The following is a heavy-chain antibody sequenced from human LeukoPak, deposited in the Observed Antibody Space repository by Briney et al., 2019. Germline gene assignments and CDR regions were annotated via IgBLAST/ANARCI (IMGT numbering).Heavy chain of an antibody. J-gene: IGHJ5*02. Sequence: PSETLSLTCTVSGGSISSYYWSWIRQPAGKGLEWIGRIYTSGSTNYNPSLKSRVTMSVDTSKNQFSLKLSSVTAADTAVYYCARDSQPPLVGWFDPWGQGTLVTVSS. CDR3: ARDSQPPLVGWFDP. CDR2: IYTSGST. V-gene: IGHV4-4*07. D-gene: IGHD1-26*01. CDR1: GGSISSYY.